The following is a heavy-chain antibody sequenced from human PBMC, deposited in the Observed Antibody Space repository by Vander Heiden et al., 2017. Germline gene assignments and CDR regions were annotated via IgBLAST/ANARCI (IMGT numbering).Heavy chain of an antibody. CDR1: GFTFSSYS. CDR3: ARDIWDYYDSSGYDWFDP. V-gene: IGHV3-21*01. D-gene: IGHD3-22*01. Sequence: EVQLVESGGGLVKPGGSPRLSCAASGFTFSSYSMNWVRQAPGKGLEWVSSISSSSSYIYYADSVKGRFTISRDNAKNSLYLQMNSLRAEDTAVYYCARDIWDYYDSSGYDWFDPWGQGTLVTVSS. J-gene: IGHJ5*02. CDR2: ISSSSSYI.